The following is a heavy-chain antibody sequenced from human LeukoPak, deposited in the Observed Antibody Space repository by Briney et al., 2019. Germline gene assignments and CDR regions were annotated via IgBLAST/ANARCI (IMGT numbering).Heavy chain of an antibody. CDR1: GFTFSSYG. Sequence: GGSLRLSCAASGFTFSSYGMHWVRQAPGKGLEGVAVIWYDGSNKYYADSVKGRFTISRDNSKNTLYPQMNSLRAEDTAVYYCARALSGRHDCWGQGTLVTVSS. CDR3: ARALSGRHDC. V-gene: IGHV3-33*01. D-gene: IGHD3-3*02. CDR2: IWYDGSNK. J-gene: IGHJ4*02.